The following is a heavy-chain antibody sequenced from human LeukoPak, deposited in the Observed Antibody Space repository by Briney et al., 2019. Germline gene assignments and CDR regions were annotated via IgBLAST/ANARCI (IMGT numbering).Heavy chain of an antibody. D-gene: IGHD5-24*01. CDR2: ISGSSTYI. J-gene: IGHJ4*02. V-gene: IGHV3-21*01. Sequence: GGSLRLSCAASGFTFSTYSMNWVRQAPGKGLEWVSSISGSSTYIYYADSVKGRFTISRDNAKNSLYLQMNSLRAEDTAVYYCARGALEKATILDYWGQGTLVTVSS. CDR1: GFTFSTYS. CDR3: ARGALEKATILDY.